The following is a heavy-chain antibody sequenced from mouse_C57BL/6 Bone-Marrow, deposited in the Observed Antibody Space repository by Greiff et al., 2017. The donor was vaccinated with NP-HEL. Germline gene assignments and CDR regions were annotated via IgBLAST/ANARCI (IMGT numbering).Heavy chain of an antibody. CDR3: ARDLRLRLYFDY. D-gene: IGHD2-4*01. V-gene: IGHV5-4*01. CDR2: ISDGGSYT. CDR1: GFTFSSYA. J-gene: IGHJ2*01. Sequence: DVMLVESGGGLVKPGGSLKLSCAASGFTFSSYAMSWVRQTPEKRLEWVATISDGGSYTYYPDNVKGRFTISRDNAKNNLYLQMSHLKSEDTAMYYCARDLRLRLYFDYWGQGTTLTVSS.